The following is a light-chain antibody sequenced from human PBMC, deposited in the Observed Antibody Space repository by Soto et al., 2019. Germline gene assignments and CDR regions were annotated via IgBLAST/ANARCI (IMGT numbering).Light chain of an antibody. CDR1: SSNIGAGYD. CDR3: QSYDSSLSGSV. CDR2: GNS. J-gene: IGLJ3*02. V-gene: IGLV1-40*01. Sequence: QYVLTQPPSVSGAPGQRVTISWTGSSSNIGAGYDVHWYQQLPGTAPKLLIYGNSNRPSGVPDRFSGSKSGTSASLAITGLQAEDEADYYCQSYDSSLSGSVFGGGTKVTVL.